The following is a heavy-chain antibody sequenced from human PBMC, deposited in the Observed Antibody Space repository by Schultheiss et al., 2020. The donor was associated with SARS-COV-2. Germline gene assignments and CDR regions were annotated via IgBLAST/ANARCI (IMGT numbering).Heavy chain of an antibody. CDR1: GGSISSSSYY. Sequence: SETLSLTCTVSGGSISSSSYYWGWIRQPPGKGLEWIGSIYYSGSTYYNPSLKSRVTISVDTSKNQFSLKLSSVTAADTAVYYCARGGDFFDYWGQGTLVTVSS. D-gene: IGHD3-3*01. CDR2: IYYSGST. J-gene: IGHJ4*02. CDR3: ARGGDFFDY. V-gene: IGHV4-39*07.